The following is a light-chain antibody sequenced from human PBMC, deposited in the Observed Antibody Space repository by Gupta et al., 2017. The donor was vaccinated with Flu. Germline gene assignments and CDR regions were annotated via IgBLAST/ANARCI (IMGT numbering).Light chain of an antibody. V-gene: IGLV1-51*02. CDR3: ATWDSILSAVV. CDR2: ENN. J-gene: IGLJ2*01. Sequence: QSVLTQPPSVSAAPGQKATISCSGSSSNIGNNYVSWFQHFPGTAPRLLIYENNKRPSELPDRFSGFKSGTSATLGITGLQTGDEADYYCATWDSILSAVVFGGGTKLTVL. CDR1: SSNIGNNY.